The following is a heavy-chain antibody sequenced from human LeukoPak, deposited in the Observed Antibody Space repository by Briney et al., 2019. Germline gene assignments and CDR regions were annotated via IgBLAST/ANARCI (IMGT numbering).Heavy chain of an antibody. CDR1: GFTFSSYA. D-gene: IGHD2-21*02. V-gene: IGHV3-23*01. CDR3: AKVGGTCGGDCYETNNAFDI. Sequence: GGSLRLSCAASGFTFSSYAMSWVRQAPGKGLEWVSAISGIGGSTYYADSVKGRFTISRDNSKNKLYLQMNGLRAEETAVYYCAKVGGTCGGDCYETNNAFDICGQGTMVTVSS. CDR2: ISGIGGST. J-gene: IGHJ3*02.